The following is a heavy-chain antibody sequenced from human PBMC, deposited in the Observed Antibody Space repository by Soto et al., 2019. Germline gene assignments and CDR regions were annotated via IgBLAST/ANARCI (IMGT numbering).Heavy chain of an antibody. CDR2: ITHTGST. J-gene: IGHJ4*02. Sequence: SETLSLLTCAAYVSSFSGYYSSWIRPPPGKGLEWIGEITHTGSTSSNPSIKRRVTTSVDTSKTQFSLKLSSVTAADTAVYYCARVKQGYYDSSGYYTHWGQGTLVTVSS. V-gene: IGHV4-34*01. D-gene: IGHD3-22*01. CDR1: VSSFSGYY. CDR3: ARVKQGYYDSSGYYTH.